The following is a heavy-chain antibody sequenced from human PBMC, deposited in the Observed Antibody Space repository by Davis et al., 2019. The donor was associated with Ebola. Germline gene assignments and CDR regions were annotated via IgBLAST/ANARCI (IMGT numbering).Heavy chain of an antibody. V-gene: IGHV3-33*01. J-gene: IGHJ6*04. D-gene: IGHD6-6*01. CDR2: IWYDGSNK. CDR1: GFTFSSYG. Sequence: GGSLRLSCAASGFTFSSYGMHWVRQAPGKGLEWVAVIWYDGSNKYYADSVKGRFTISRDNSKNTLYLQMNSLRAEDTAVYYCARNLEYSSSSPYYYGMDVWGKGTTVTVSS. CDR3: ARNLEYSSSSPYYYGMDV.